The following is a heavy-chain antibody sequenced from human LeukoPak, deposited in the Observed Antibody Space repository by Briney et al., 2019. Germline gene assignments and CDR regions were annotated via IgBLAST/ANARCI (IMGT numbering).Heavy chain of an antibody. CDR2: IYHSGST. CDR3: AREKSPDYCSGGSCYFDY. D-gene: IGHD2-15*01. Sequence: ETSETLSLTCTVSGYSISSGYYWGWIRQPPGKGLEWIGSIYHSGSTYYNPSLKSRVTISVDTSKNQFSLKLSSVTAADTAVYYCAREKSPDYCSGGSCYFDYWGQGTLVTVSS. J-gene: IGHJ4*02. CDR1: GYSISSGYY. V-gene: IGHV4-38-2*02.